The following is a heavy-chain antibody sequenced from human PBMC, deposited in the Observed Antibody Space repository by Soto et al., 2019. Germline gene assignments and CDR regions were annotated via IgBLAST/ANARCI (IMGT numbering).Heavy chain of an antibody. J-gene: IGHJ6*02. CDR3: ARDQSPSSGWPGMDV. Sequence: QVQLVQSGAEVKKPGASVKVSCKASGYTFTDYYMHWVRQARGQGLEWMGWINPNSGGTNYTQKFQGRVTMTRDTYISTAYMELNRLRSDDTAVYYCARDQSPSSGWPGMDVWGQGTTVIVSS. CDR1: GYTFTDYY. V-gene: IGHV1-2*02. CDR2: INPNSGGT. D-gene: IGHD6-19*01.